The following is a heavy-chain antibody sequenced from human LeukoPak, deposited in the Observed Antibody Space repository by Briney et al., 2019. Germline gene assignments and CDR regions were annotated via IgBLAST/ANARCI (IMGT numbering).Heavy chain of an antibody. CDR2: ISTSSRST. Sequence: GGSLRLSCTASGFTFSGFSMHWVRQAPGKGLEWLSYISTSSRSTYYADSVKGRFTISRDNAKNTLFLDMHSLRPGDSAVYYCARSAVRGVACDYWSQGTLLTVSS. CDR1: GFTFSGFS. V-gene: IGHV3-48*01. J-gene: IGHJ4*02. CDR3: ARSAVRGVACDY. D-gene: IGHD3-10*01.